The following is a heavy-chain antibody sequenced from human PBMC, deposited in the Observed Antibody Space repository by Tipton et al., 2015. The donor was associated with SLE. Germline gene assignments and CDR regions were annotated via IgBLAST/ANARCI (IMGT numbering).Heavy chain of an antibody. CDR1: GGSISSHY. CDR2: IYYSGST. V-gene: IGHV4-59*11. D-gene: IGHD6-19*01. Sequence: GLVKPSETLSLTCTVSGGSISSHYWSWIRQPPGKGLEWIGYIYYSGSTYYNPSLKSRVTISVDTSKNQFSLKLSSVTAADTAVYYCAREGGSGWYRFFDIWGQGTMVTVSS. J-gene: IGHJ3*02. CDR3: AREGGSGWYRFFDI.